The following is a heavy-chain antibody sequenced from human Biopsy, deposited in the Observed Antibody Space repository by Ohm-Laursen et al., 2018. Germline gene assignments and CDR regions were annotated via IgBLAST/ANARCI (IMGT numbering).Heavy chain of an antibody. CDR1: GGSFTGHY. J-gene: IGHJ4*02. Sequence: SQTLSLICTVSGGSFTGHYWSWIRQPPGKGLEWIGNIFYSANTYYNPSLKSRVTISVDMSKNQFSLKLSSVTAADTAVYYCARLGSGDYFPTFFDFWGQGTPVTVSS. V-gene: IGHV4-31*03. D-gene: IGHD5-12*01. CDR2: IFYSANT. CDR3: ARLGSGDYFPTFFDF.